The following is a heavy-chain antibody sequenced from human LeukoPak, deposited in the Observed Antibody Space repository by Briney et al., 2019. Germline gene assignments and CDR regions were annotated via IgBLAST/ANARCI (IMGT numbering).Heavy chain of an antibody. J-gene: IGHJ6*02. CDR1: GGTFSSHA. CDR2: IIPIFGTA. V-gene: IGHV1-69*13. Sequence: SVKVSCKASGGTFSSHAISWVRQAPGQGLEWMGGIIPIFGTANYAQKFQGRVTITADESTSTAYMELSSLRSEDTAVYYCARGARYYYYYYGIDVWGQGTTVTVSS. CDR3: ARGARYYYYYYGIDV.